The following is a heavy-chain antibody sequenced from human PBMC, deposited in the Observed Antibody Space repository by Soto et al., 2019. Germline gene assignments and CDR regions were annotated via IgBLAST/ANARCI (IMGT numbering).Heavy chain of an antibody. Sequence: QVQLQESGPGLVKPSETLSLTCTVSGGSISSYYWSWIRQPPGKGLEWIGYIYYSGGTNYNPSLTSPVTISVDTPKNQFPLKLSSVTAAATAVYYCARRYGATFDYWGQGTLVTVSS. D-gene: IGHD4-17*01. V-gene: IGHV4-59*08. CDR1: GGSISSYY. CDR2: IYYSGGT. CDR3: ARRYGATFDY. J-gene: IGHJ4*02.